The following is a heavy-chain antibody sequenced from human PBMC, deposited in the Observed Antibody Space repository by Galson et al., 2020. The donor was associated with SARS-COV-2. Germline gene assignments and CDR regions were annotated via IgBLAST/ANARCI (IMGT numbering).Heavy chain of an antibody. D-gene: IGHD3-3*01. CDR1: GFTFSNAW. Sequence: AGESLKISCAASGFTFSNAWMSWVRQAPGKGLEWVGRIKSKTAGGTTDYAAPVKGRFTISRDDSKNTLYLQMNSLKTEDTAVYYCTTDLHDDGDGDYGGQGTLVTVSS. J-gene: IGHJ4*02. V-gene: IGHV3-15*01. CDR3: TTDLHDDGDGDY. CDR2: IKSKTAGGTT.